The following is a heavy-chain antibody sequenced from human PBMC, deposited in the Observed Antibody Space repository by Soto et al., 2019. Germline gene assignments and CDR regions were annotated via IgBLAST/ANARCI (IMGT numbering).Heavy chain of an antibody. CDR3: ARDPQHYDILTGYYNLNWFDP. V-gene: IGHV1-69*13. CDR2: IIPIFGTA. Sequence: SVKVSCKASGGTFSSYAISWVRQAPGQGLEWMGGIIPIFGTANYAQKFQGRVTITADESTSTAYMELSSLRSEDTAVYYCARDPQHYDILTGYYNLNWFDPWGQGTLVTVSS. CDR1: GGTFSSYA. D-gene: IGHD3-9*01. J-gene: IGHJ5*02.